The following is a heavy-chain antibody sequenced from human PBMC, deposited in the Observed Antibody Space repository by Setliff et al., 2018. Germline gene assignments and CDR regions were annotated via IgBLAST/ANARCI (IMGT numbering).Heavy chain of an antibody. J-gene: IGHJ6*03. CDR2: IYIGGSA. CDR1: GGSISTYY. Sequence: SETLSLTCTVSGGSISTYYWSWIRQPAGKGLEWIGHIYIGGSANYNPSLKSRVTMSIDTSKNQFSLKLNSVTAADMAVYYCAREQWLDPPGYYYMDVWAKGTTVTVSS. D-gene: IGHD6-19*01. V-gene: IGHV4-4*07. CDR3: AREQWLDPPGYYYMDV.